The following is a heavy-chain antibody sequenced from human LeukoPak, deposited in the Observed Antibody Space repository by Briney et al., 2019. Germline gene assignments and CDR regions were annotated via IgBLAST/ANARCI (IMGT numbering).Heavy chain of an antibody. Sequence: ASVKVSCKASGYTFTSYGISWVRQAPGQGLEWTGWIGAYNGNTNYAQKLQGRVTMTTDTSTSTAYMELRSLRSDDTAVYYCASHTQSLLSNFDYWGQGTLVTVSS. CDR2: IGAYNGNT. V-gene: IGHV1-18*01. CDR3: ASHTQSLLSNFDY. J-gene: IGHJ4*02. CDR1: GYTFTSYG.